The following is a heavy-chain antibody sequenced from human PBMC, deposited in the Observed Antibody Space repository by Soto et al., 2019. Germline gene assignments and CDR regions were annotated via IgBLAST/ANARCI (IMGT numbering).Heavy chain of an antibody. Sequence: SETLSLTCAVSGCSISSGGYSWSWLRQPPGKGLEWIGYIYHSGSTYYNPSLKSRVTISVDRSKNQFSLKLSSVTAADTATYYCARMERYSGYVSGMDVWGQGTTVTVSS. V-gene: IGHV4-30-2*01. D-gene: IGHD5-12*01. CDR2: IYHSGST. CDR3: ARMERYSGYVSGMDV. J-gene: IGHJ6*02. CDR1: GCSISSGGYS.